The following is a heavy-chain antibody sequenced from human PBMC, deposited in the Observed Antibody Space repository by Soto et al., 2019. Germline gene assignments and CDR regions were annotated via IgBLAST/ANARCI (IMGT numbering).Heavy chain of an antibody. Sequence: SETLSLTCTVSGGSITSYYWSWIRQPPGKGLEWIGYMYYSGSTNYNPSLKSRVTISVDTSKNQFSLKLSSVTAADTAVYYCARGRGWVDPWGQGTLVTVSS. CDR2: MYYSGST. CDR1: GGSITSYY. V-gene: IGHV4-59*01. J-gene: IGHJ5*02. CDR3: ARGRGWVDP.